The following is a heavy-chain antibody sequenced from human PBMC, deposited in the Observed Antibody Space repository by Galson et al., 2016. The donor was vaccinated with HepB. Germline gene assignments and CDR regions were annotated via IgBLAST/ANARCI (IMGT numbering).Heavy chain of an antibody. Sequence: SLRLSCADSGFTFSTYGMHWVRQAPGEGLEWVAAISLEGNNQHYADSVKGRFTVSRDNSKNTLYLQMNNLTPDDTAIYSCARGGGTSSYYYWGMDVWGQGTTVTVSS. CDR1: GFTFSTYG. J-gene: IGHJ6*02. CDR2: ISLEGNNQ. V-gene: IGHV3-30*03. D-gene: IGHD1-14*01. CDR3: ARGGGTSSYYYWGMDV.